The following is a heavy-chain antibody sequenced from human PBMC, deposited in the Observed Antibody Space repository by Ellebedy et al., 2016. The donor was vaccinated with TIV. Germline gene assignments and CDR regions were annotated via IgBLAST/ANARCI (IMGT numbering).Heavy chain of an antibody. V-gene: IGHV1-18*01. J-gene: IGHJ4*02. D-gene: IGHD1-26*01. CDR2: ISASNGNT. CDR1: GYSFNTHG. Sequence: AASVKVSCKASGYSFNTHGISWVRQAPGQGLEWMGWISASNGNTDYAQKFQDRVTMTTDTSTNTAYMELRRLTSDDTANYYCARDNWWELVGLEFWGQGSLVSVSS. CDR3: ARDNWWELVGLEF.